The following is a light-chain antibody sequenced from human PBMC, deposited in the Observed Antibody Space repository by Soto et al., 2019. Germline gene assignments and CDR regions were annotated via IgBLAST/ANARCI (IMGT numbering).Light chain of an antibody. Sequence: DIQMTQSPSSLSASVGDIVTITCLSSQSISSYLNWYQQKPGKAPKLLIYKASTLKSGVPSRFSGSGSGTEFTLTISSLQPDDFATYYCQHYNSYSEAFGQGTKVDIK. CDR2: KAS. CDR1: QSISSY. CDR3: QHYNSYSEA. V-gene: IGKV1-5*03. J-gene: IGKJ1*01.